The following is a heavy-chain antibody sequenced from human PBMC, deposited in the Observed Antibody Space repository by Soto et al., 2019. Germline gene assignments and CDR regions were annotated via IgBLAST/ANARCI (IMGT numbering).Heavy chain of an antibody. Sequence: EVQLVESGGGLVKPGGSLRLSCVASEFSFSTYNMNWVRQAPGKGLEWVSCISSTSSHIHYADSVKGRFTISRDNAKNSLYLQMNSLRAEDTAVYYCARDPAADGYYGMDVWGQGTTVTVSS. D-gene: IGHD6-13*01. J-gene: IGHJ6*02. V-gene: IGHV3-21*01. CDR3: ARDPAADGYYGMDV. CDR2: ISSTSSHI. CDR1: EFSFSTYN.